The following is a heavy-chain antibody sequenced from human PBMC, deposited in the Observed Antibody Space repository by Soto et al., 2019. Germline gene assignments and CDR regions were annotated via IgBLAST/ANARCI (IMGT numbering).Heavy chain of an antibody. V-gene: IGHV4-34*01. Sequence: ETLSLTCAVYGGSFSGYYWSWIRQPPGKGLEWIGEINHRGSTNYNPSLKSRVTISVDTSKNQFSLNLSSVTAADTAVYYCARGLTTVITVRYFDSWGQGTLVTVS. D-gene: IGHD4-17*01. J-gene: IGHJ4*02. CDR3: ARGLTTVITVRYFDS. CDR2: INHRGST. CDR1: GGSFSGYY.